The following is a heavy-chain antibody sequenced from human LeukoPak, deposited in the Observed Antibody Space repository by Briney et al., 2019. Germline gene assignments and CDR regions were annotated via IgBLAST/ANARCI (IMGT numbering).Heavy chain of an antibody. V-gene: IGHV1-18*01. CDR2: ISAYNGNT. CDR1: GYTFTSYG. Sequence: ASVKVSCKASGYTFTSYGISWVRQAPGQGLEWMGWISAYNGNTNYAQKFQGRVTITADKSTSTAYMELSSLRSEDTAVYYCARDRTDYYGSGSYRLDYYGMDVWGQGTTVTVSS. J-gene: IGHJ6*02. D-gene: IGHD3-10*01. CDR3: ARDRTDYYGSGSYRLDYYGMDV.